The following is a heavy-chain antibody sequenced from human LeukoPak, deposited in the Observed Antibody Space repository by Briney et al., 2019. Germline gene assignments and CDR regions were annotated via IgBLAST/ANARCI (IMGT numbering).Heavy chain of an antibody. CDR1: GGSISSSSYY. V-gene: IGHV4-39*07. D-gene: IGHD3-10*01. Sequence: PSETLSLTCTVSGGSISSSSYYWGWIRQPPGKGLEWIGSVYYSGSTYYNSSLKSRVTISVDTSKNQFSVKLSSVTAADTAMYYCARDPFAAGSQFDYWGQGTLVTVSS. J-gene: IGHJ4*02. CDR2: VYYSGST. CDR3: ARDPFAAGSQFDY.